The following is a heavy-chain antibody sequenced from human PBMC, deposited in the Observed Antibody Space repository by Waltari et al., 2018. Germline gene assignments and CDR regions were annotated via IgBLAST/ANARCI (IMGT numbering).Heavy chain of an antibody. Sequence: EVQVVEPGGGLIQPGGSLRLSCAASGFAVSDNYMSWVRQAPGKGLEWVAVIYSGVSAYYADAVKGRFTISRDSSENTFYLQMSSLRVEDTAVYYCARGPPISAKWELCWFDYWGQGTLVTVSS. V-gene: IGHV3-53*01. J-gene: IGHJ4*02. D-gene: IGHD3-16*01. CDR2: IYSGVSA. CDR3: ARGPPISAKWELCWFDY. CDR1: GFAVSDNY.